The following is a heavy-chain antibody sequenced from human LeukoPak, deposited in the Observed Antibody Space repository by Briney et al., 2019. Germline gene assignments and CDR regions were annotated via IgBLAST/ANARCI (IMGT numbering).Heavy chain of an antibody. V-gene: IGHV1-2*02. J-gene: IGHJ4*02. CDR1: GYTFTGYY. CDR2: INPNSGGT. Sequence: VASVKVSCKASGYTFTGYYMHWVRQAPGQGLEWMGWINPNSGGTNYAQKFQGRVTMTRDTSISTAYMELSRLRSDDTAVYYCARDLGITMVRGVDWGQGTLVTVSS. D-gene: IGHD3-10*01. CDR3: ARDLGITMVRGVD.